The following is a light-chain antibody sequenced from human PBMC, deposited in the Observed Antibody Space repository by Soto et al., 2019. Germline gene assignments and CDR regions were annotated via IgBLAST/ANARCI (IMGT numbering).Light chain of an antibody. CDR2: GAS. CDR3: QQSYRSPYT. Sequence: IQLTQSPSSLSASVGDSVTVTCRASQSINLYLNWYQQKPGKAPTLLIYGASTLQSGVPSRFSGGGSRTDSTLTISSLQTEDFATYYCQQSYRSPYTFGQGTKLEI. CDR1: QSINLY. J-gene: IGKJ2*01. V-gene: IGKV1-39*01.